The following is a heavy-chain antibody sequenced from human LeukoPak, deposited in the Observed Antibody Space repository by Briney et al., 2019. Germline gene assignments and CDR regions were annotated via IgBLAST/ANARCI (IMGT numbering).Heavy chain of an antibody. CDR3: ASQLGDASDI. V-gene: IGHV3-48*01. CDR2: ISSSSSTI. CDR1: GFTFSSYS. D-gene: IGHD6-13*01. J-gene: IGHJ3*02. Sequence: GGSLRLSCAASGFTFSSYSMNWVRQAPGKGLEWVSYISSSSSTIYYADSVKGRFTISRDNGKNSLYLQMNSLRAEDTAVYYCASQLGDASDIWGQGTMVTVSS.